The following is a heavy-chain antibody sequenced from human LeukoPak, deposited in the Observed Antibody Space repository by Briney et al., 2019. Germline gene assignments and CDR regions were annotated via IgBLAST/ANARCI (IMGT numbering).Heavy chain of an antibody. J-gene: IGHJ5*02. D-gene: IGHD1-26*01. CDR3: ARPIVGATDWFDP. Sequence: SETLSLTCTVSGFSITSGYYWGWLRQPPGKGLEWIGSIYHIGSTYYSPSLKSRVSISVDTSKNQFSLKLSSVTAADTAVYYCARPIVGATDWFDPWGQGTLVTVSS. V-gene: IGHV4-38-2*02. CDR2: IYHIGST. CDR1: GFSITSGYY.